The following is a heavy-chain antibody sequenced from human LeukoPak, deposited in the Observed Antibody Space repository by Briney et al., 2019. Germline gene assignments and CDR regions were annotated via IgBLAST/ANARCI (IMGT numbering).Heavy chain of an antibody. V-gene: IGHV3-30*04. Sequence: GGSLRLSCAASGFTFSSYVMHWVRQAPGKGLEWVAVISYDGRNKYYADSVKGRFTISRDNSKNTLYLQMNSLRAEDTAVYYCARRARTTMVRGINAFDIWGQGTMVTVSS. CDR3: ARRARTTMVRGINAFDI. CDR2: ISYDGRNK. D-gene: IGHD3-10*01. CDR1: GFTFSSYV. J-gene: IGHJ3*02.